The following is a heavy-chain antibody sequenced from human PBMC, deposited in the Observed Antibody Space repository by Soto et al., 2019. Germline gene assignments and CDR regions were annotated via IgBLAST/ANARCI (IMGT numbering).Heavy chain of an antibody. CDR3: ARSSGYCSSTSCQGAFDI. D-gene: IGHD2-2*01. V-gene: IGHV3-30-3*01. J-gene: IGHJ3*02. CDR1: GFTFSSYA. Sequence: GGSLRLSCAASGFTFSSYAMHWVRQAPGKGLEWVAVISYDGSNKYYADSVKGRFTISRDNSKNTLYLQMNSLRAEDTAVYYCARSSGYCSSTSCQGAFDIWGQGTMLTVSS. CDR2: ISYDGSNK.